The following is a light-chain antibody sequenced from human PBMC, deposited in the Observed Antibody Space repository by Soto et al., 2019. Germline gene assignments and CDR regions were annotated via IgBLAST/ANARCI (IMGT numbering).Light chain of an antibody. CDR2: GAS. Sequence: EIVLTQSPGTLSLSPGERATLSCRASQSVSSSYLAWYQQRPGQAPRLLIYGASNRATGIPDRFSGSGSGTDFTLTISSLEPEDFAVYYCQQRSNWPRTFGQGTKVDIK. CDR3: QQRSNWPRT. V-gene: IGKV3D-20*02. CDR1: QSVSSSY. J-gene: IGKJ1*01.